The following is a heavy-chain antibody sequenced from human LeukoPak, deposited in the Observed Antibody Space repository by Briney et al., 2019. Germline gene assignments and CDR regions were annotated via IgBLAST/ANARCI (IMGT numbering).Heavy chain of an antibody. J-gene: IGHJ4*02. CDR1: GFTVSSNY. V-gene: IGHV3-66*02. CDR2: TYSGGST. CDR3: ARYSSSWYYFDY. Sequence: GGSLRLSCAASGFTVSSNYMSWVRQAPGKGLEWVSVTYSGGSTYYADSVKGRFTISRDNSKNTLYLQMNSLRAEDTAVYYCARYSSSWYYFDYWGQGTLVTVSS. D-gene: IGHD6-13*01.